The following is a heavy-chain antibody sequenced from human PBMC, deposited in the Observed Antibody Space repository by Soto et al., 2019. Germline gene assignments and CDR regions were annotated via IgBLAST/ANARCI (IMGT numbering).Heavy chain of an antibody. CDR2: IIPIFGTA. CDR1: GGTFSSYA. CDR3: ARERNYDILTGSPTIFDY. J-gene: IGHJ4*02. V-gene: IGHV1-69*01. Sequence: QVQLVQSGAEVKKPGSSVKVSCKASGGTFSSYAISWVRQAPGQGLEWMGGIIPIFGTANYAQKFQGRVTITADESTSTAYMELSSLRSEDTAVYYWARERNYDILTGSPTIFDYWGQGTLVTVSS. D-gene: IGHD3-9*01.